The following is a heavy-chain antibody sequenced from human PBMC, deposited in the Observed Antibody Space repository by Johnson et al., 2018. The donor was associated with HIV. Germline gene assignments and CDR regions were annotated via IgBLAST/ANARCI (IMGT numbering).Heavy chain of an antibody. CDR3: ARGKGAAVGLDAFDI. D-gene: IGHD6-13*01. J-gene: IGHJ3*02. CDR1: GFTFSTYW. CDR2: IRQDGSEK. V-gene: IGHV3-7*05. Sequence: VQLVESGGGLVQPGGSLRLSCAASGFTFSTYWMSWVRQAPGKGLEWVAKIRQDGSEKYYVDSVKGRFTISRDNAKNSLYLQMNSLRAEDTALYFCARGKGAAVGLDAFDIWGQGIRVTVSS.